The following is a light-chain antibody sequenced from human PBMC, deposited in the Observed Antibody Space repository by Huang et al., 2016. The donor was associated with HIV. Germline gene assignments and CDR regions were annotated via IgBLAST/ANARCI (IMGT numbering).Light chain of an antibody. V-gene: IGKV3D-15*01. CDR3: QQYDKWPPGLT. CDR2: DTS. J-gene: IGKJ4*01. Sequence: EIKMTQSPATLSVSPGGRVTLSCRASQNVRYNLAWYQQKTGQAPRLLIYDTSTSASGIPARFSGSGSGTEFTLTISGLQSEDFAIDYCQQYDKWPPGLTFGGGTKVEI. CDR1: QNVRYN.